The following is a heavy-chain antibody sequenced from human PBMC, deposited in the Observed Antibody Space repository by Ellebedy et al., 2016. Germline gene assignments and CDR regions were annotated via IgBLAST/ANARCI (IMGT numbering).Heavy chain of an antibody. D-gene: IGHD2-15*01. Sequence: ASVKVSCKASRGTFSSYAISWVRQAPGQGLEWMGRIIPILGIANYAQKFQGRVTITADKSTSTAYMELSSLRSEDTAVYYCARGARRAVMYCSGGSCHPHDAFDIWGQGTMVTVSS. CDR1: RGTFSSYA. CDR2: IIPILGIA. V-gene: IGHV1-69*04. J-gene: IGHJ3*02. CDR3: ARGARRAVMYCSGGSCHPHDAFDI.